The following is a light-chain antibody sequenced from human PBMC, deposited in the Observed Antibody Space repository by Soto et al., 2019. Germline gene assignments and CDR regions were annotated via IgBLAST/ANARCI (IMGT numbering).Light chain of an antibody. Sequence: DIQMTQSPSSLSASVGDRVTITCQASQDIGNYLNWYQQKPGKAPKLLISDASNLEVGVPLRFSGSGSGTHFTVTINSLQTEDIATYYCQQYDVLPLSFGAGTKVDIK. CDR1: QDIGNY. CDR2: DAS. V-gene: IGKV1-33*01. CDR3: QQYDVLPLS. J-gene: IGKJ3*01.